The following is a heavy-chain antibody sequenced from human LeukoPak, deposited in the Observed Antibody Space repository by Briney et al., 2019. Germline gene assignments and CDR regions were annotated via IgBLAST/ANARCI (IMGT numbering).Heavy chain of an antibody. CDR3: ARELFDFDY. D-gene: IGHD3-10*01. Sequence: GGSLRLSCAPSGFTFDNFAMTWVRQAPGKGLKWVSEITGSGGSTYYADSVKGRFTISRDNSKNTLYLQMNSLRAEDTAIYYCARELFDFDYWGQGTLVTVSS. J-gene: IGHJ4*02. V-gene: IGHV3-23*01. CDR2: ITGSGGST. CDR1: GFTFDNFA.